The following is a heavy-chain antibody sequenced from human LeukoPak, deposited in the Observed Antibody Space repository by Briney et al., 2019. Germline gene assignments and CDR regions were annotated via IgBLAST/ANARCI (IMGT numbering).Heavy chain of an antibody. CDR2: INPDGSEK. V-gene: IGHV3-7*01. Sequence: PGGSLRLSCAASGFSFSDYWMSWVRPAPGKGLEWVANINPDGSEKYHVDSVEGRLTISRDNTKNSLYLQMNSLRAEDTAVYYCARVGHIVVVTSIKFDYWGQGSLVTVSS. CDR1: GFSFSDYW. D-gene: IGHD2-21*02. CDR3: ARVGHIVVVTSIKFDY. J-gene: IGHJ4*02.